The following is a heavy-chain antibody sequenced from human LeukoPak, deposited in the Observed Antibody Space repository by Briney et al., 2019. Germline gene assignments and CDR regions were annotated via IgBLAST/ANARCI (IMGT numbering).Heavy chain of an antibody. Sequence: SQTLSLTCTVSGGSISSGDYYWSWIRQPPGKGLEWIGYIYYSGSTYYNPSLKSRVTISVDTSKNQFSLKLSSVTAADTAVYYCARRRDHSGSYWGGGFDYWGQGTLVTVSS. J-gene: IGHJ4*02. CDR3: ARRRDHSGSYWGGGFDY. CDR1: GGSISSGDYY. D-gene: IGHD1-26*01. V-gene: IGHV4-30-4*08. CDR2: IYYSGST.